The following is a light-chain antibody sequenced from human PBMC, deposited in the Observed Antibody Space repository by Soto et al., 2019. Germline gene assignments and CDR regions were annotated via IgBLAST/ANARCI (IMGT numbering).Light chain of an antibody. CDR3: QQSYSTPIT. V-gene: IGKV1-39*01. J-gene: IGKJ5*01. Sequence: DIQMTQSPSSLSASVVDRVTFTCLASQSISSYLNWYQQKPGKAPKLLIYAASSLQSGVPSRFSGSGSGTDFTLTISSLQPEDFATYYCQQSYSTPITFGQGTRLEIK. CDR2: AAS. CDR1: QSISSY.